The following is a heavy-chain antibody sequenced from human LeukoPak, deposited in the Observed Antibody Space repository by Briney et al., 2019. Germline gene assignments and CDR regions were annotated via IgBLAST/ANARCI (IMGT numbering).Heavy chain of an antibody. CDR1: GGSISSGSYY. Sequence: SSETLSLTCTVSGGSISSGSYYWSWIRQPPGKGLEWIGYIYYSGSTNYNPSLKSRVTISVDTSKNQFSLKLSSVTAADTAVYYCARMDDSSGYYLFDYWGQGTLVTVSS. V-gene: IGHV4-61*01. J-gene: IGHJ4*02. CDR3: ARMDDSSGYYLFDY. D-gene: IGHD3-22*01. CDR2: IYYSGST.